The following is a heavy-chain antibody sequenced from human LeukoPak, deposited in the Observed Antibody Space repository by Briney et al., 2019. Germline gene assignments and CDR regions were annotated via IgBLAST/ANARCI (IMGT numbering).Heavy chain of an antibody. D-gene: IGHD2-15*01. CDR2: ISYDGSNK. CDR1: GFTFSSYA. J-gene: IGHJ3*02. Sequence: GRSLRLSCAASGFTFSSYAMHWVRQAPGKGLEWVAVISYDGSNKYYADSVKGRFTISRDNSKNTLYLQMNSLRAEDTAVYYCARDCSGGSCYSGAFDIWGQGTMVTVSS. V-gene: IGHV3-30*04. CDR3: ARDCSGGSCYSGAFDI.